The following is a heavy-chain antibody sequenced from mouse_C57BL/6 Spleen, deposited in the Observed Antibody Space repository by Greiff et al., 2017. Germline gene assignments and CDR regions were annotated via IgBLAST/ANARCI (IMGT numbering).Heavy chain of an antibody. CDR2: INPYNGGT. Sequence: EVQLQQSGPVLVKPGASVKMSCKASGYTFTDYYMNWVKQSHGKSLEWIGVINPYNGGTSYNQKFKGKATLTVDKSSSTAYMELNSLTSQDSAVYDGAYYDFDRTWFAYWGQGTLVTVS. D-gene: IGHD2-4*01. V-gene: IGHV1-19*01. CDR3: AYYDFDRTWFAY. CDR1: GYTFTDYY. J-gene: IGHJ3*01.